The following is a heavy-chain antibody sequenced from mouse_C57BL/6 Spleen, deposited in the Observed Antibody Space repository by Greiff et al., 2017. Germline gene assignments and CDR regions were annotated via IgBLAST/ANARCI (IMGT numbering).Heavy chain of an antibody. V-gene: IGHV1-64*01. CDR2: IHPNSGST. J-gene: IGHJ1*03. Sequence: VQLQQPGAELVKPGASVKLSCKASGYTFTSYWMHWVKQRPGQGLEWIGMIHPNSGSTNYNEKFKSKATLTVDKSSSTAYMQLSSLTSEDSAVDYCARDGDYGSSDWYFDVWGTGTTVTVSS. CDR3: ARDGDYGSSDWYFDV. CDR1: GYTFTSYW. D-gene: IGHD1-1*01.